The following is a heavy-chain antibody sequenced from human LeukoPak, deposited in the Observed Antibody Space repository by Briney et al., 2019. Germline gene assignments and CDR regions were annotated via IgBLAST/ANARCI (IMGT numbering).Heavy chain of an antibody. CDR3: ATVGYDSSGYYYDY. Sequence: SETLSLTCTVSGGSFSSSSYYWGWIRQSPGKGLEWIGSIYYNGRTNYNPSLKSRVTISVDTSKNQFSLKLSSVTAADTAVYYCATVGYDSSGYYYDYWGQGTLVTVSS. CDR1: GGSFSSSSYY. J-gene: IGHJ4*02. V-gene: IGHV4-39*07. D-gene: IGHD3-22*01. CDR2: IYYNGRT.